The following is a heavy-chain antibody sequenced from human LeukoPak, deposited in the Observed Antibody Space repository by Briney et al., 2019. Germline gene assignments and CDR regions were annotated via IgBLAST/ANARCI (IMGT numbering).Heavy chain of an antibody. D-gene: IGHD3-10*01. Sequence: SETLSLTCTVSGGSISSSSYYWGWIRQPPGKGLEWIGSIYHSGSTYYNPSLKSRVTISVDRSKNQFSLKLSSVTAADTAVYYCARGIPDYYGSGSSAFDIWGQGTMVTVSS. CDR2: IYHSGST. CDR1: GGSISSSSYY. V-gene: IGHV4-39*07. CDR3: ARGIPDYYGSGSSAFDI. J-gene: IGHJ3*02.